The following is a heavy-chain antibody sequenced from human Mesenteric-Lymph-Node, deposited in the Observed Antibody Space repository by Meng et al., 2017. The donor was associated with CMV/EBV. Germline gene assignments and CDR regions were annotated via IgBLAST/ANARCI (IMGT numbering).Heavy chain of an antibody. CDR3: ARSGDIVVVPAASEYYFDY. V-gene: IGHV1-2*06. Sequence: TFTGHYMHWVRQAPGQGLEWMGRINPNSGGTNYAQKFQGRVTMTRDTSISTAYMELSRLRSDDTAVYYCARSGDIVVVPAASEYYFDYWGQGTLVTVSS. CDR1: TFTGHY. CDR2: INPNSGGT. J-gene: IGHJ4*02. D-gene: IGHD2-2*01.